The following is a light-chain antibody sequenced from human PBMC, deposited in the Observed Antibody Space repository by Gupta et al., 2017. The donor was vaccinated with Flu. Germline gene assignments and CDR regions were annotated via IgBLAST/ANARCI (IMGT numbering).Light chain of an antibody. CDR3: QVWDTSSDPHWV. CDR2: DDS. Sequence: QTARITWGGNNLGSKSGHCYQQKPGHAPVLVVYDDSDRPSAIPGRFSASNSGKTATLTISRVEAGDEADYYCQVWDTSSDPHWVFGGGTKLTVL. CDR1: NLGSKS. V-gene: IGLV3-21*02. J-gene: IGLJ3*02.